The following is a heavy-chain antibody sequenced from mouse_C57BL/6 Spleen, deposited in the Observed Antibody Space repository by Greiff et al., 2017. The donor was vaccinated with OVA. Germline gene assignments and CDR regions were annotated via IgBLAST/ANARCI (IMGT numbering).Heavy chain of an antibody. CDR1: GFNIKDDY. J-gene: IGHJ2*01. CDR3: TTGGSSYGFDY. V-gene: IGHV14-4*01. CDR2: IDPENGDT. D-gene: IGHD1-1*01. Sequence: EVQLQQSGAELVRPGASVKLSCTASGFNIKDDYMHWVKQRPEQGLEWIGWIDPENGDTEYASKFQGKATITADTSSNTAYLQLSSLTSEDTAVYYCTTGGSSYGFDYWGQGTTLTVSS.